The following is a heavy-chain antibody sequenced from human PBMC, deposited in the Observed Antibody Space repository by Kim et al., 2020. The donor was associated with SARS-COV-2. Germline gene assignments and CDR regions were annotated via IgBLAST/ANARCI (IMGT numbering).Heavy chain of an antibody. CDR3: ARGGRQLVPAAFDY. J-gene: IGHJ4*02. Sequence: PSLKGRVTISVDTSKNQFSLKLSSVTAADTAVYYCARGGRQLVPAAFDYWGQGTLVTVSS. D-gene: IGHD6-6*01. V-gene: IGHV4-34*01.